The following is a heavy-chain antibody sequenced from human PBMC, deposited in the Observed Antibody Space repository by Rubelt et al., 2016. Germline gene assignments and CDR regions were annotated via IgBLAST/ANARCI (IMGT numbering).Heavy chain of an antibody. J-gene: IGHJ4*02. CDR1: GGSISSYY. V-gene: IGHV4-59*01. CDR3: GGVASQCGGDCYPEY. D-gene: IGHD2-21*02. Sequence: QVQLQESGPGLVKPSETLSLTCTVSGGSISSYYWNWIRQPPGQGLEWIGYIYYSGSTNYNPSLKSRVTISLDTSKNQWSLNLSSGTVGNTAVYYCGGVASQCGGDCYPEYWGQGTLVTVFS. CDR2: IYYSGST.